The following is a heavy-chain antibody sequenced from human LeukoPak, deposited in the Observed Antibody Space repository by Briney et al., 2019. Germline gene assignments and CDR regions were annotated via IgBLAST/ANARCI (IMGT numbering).Heavy chain of an antibody. CDR3: ARDESSGWYGNWFDP. D-gene: IGHD6-19*01. Sequence: ASVKVSCKASGYTFTSYGISWVRQAPGQGFEWMGWISAYNGNTNYAQKLQGRVTMTTDTSTSTAYMELRSLRSDDTAVYYCARDESSGWYGNWFDPWGQGTLVTVSS. J-gene: IGHJ5*02. V-gene: IGHV1-18*01. CDR2: ISAYNGNT. CDR1: GYTFTSYG.